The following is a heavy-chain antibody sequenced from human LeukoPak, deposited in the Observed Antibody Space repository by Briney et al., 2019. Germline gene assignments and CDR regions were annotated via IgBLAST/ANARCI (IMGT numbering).Heavy chain of an antibody. CDR3: TSGNYYSFDN. CDR1: GFTFSGSA. CDR2: IRSKANGYAT. V-gene: IGHV3-73*01. J-gene: IGHJ4*02. Sequence: GGSLRLSCAASGFTFSGSAMRWVRQASGKGLEWVGRIRSKANGYATAYSASVKGRFTVSRDDSKNTAYLQMNSLKTEDTAVYYCTSGNYYSFDNWGQGTLVTVSS. D-gene: IGHD1-26*01.